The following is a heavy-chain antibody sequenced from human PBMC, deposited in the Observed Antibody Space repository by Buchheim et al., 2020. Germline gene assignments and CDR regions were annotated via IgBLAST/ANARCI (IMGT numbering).Heavy chain of an antibody. CDR3: ARDPDSSGYYKVYYFDY. CDR1: GFTFSSYG. J-gene: IGHJ4*02. CDR2: IWYDGSNK. D-gene: IGHD3-22*01. Sequence: QVQLVESGGGVVQPGRSLRLSCAASGFTFSSYGMRWVRQAPGKGLEWVAVIWYDGSNKYYADSVKGRFTISRDNSKNTLYLQMNSLRAEDTAVYYCARDPDSSGYYKVYYFDYWGQGTL. V-gene: IGHV3-33*01.